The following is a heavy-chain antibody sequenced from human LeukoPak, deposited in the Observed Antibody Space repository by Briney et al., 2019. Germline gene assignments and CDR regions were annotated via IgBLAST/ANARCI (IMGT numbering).Heavy chain of an antibody. Sequence: SQTLSLTCAISGDSVSTNSATWTWLRQSPSRGLEWLGRTYYRSKWYNDYAVSMKSRITINPDTSKNQFSLQLNSVTPEDTAVYYCARGFYYTGMDVWGQGTTVTVSS. CDR3: ARGFYYTGMDV. J-gene: IGHJ6*02. CDR1: GDSVSTNSAT. D-gene: IGHD3-10*01. CDR2: TYYRSKWYN. V-gene: IGHV6-1*01.